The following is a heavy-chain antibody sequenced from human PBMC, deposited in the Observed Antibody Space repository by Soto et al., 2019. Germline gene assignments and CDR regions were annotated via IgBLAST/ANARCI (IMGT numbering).Heavy chain of an antibody. Sequence: GGSLRLSCAASGFTFSIYAMHWVRQAPGKGLEYVSAISYDGTITYYADSVKGRFTISRDDSRNTVYLQMGSLRPEDMAVYYCARGSYYSSGTVPRPYDYWGQGTLVTVSS. D-gene: IGHD3-10*01. V-gene: IGHV3-64*02. J-gene: IGHJ4*02. CDR1: GFTFSIYA. CDR3: ARGSYYSSGTVPRPYDY. CDR2: ISYDGTIT.